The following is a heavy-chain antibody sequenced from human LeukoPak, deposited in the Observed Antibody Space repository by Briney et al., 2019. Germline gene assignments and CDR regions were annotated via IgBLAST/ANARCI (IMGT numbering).Heavy chain of an antibody. Sequence: PSETLSLTCAVYGGSFSGYYWSWIRQPPGKGLEWMGEINHSGSTNYNPSLKSRVTISVDTSKNQFSLKLSSVTAADTAVYYCARGPRSMVRSSLTHFDYWGQGTLVTVSS. CDR3: ARGPRSMVRSSLTHFDY. CDR1: GGSFSGYY. CDR2: INHSGST. J-gene: IGHJ4*02. D-gene: IGHD3-10*01. V-gene: IGHV4-34*01.